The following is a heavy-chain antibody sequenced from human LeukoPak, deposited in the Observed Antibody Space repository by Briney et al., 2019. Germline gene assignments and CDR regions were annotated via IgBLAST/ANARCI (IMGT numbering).Heavy chain of an antibody. CDR3: AKGLAAAGLKLLLY. Sequence: GGSLRLSCAASGFTFDDYAMPWVRQAPGKGLEWVTLISWDGGSTYYADSVKGRFTISRDNSKNSLYLQMNSPRAEDTALYYCAKGLAAAGLKLLLYWGQGTLVTVSS. V-gene: IGHV3-43D*03. CDR1: GFTFDDYA. CDR2: ISWDGGST. J-gene: IGHJ4*02. D-gene: IGHD6-13*01.